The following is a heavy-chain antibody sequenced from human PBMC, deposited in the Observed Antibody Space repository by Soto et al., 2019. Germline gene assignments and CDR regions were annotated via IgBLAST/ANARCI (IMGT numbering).Heavy chain of an antibody. Sequence: QLQLQESGPGLVKPSETLSLTCTVSGGSISSSSYYWGWIRQPPGKGLEWIGSIYYSGSTYYNPSLKSRVTISVDTSKKQFSLKLSSVTAADTAVYYCARQGIVVVVAATPDWFDPWGQGTLVTVSS. CDR2: IYYSGST. CDR3: ARQGIVVVVAATPDWFDP. J-gene: IGHJ5*02. D-gene: IGHD2-15*01. CDR1: GGSISSSSYY. V-gene: IGHV4-39*01.